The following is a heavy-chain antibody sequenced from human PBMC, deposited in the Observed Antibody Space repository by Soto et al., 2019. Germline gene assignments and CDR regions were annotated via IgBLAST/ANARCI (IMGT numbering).Heavy chain of an antibody. V-gene: IGHV3-48*02. J-gene: IGHJ6*02. Sequence: PGGSLRLSCVASGFTFSSYSMNWVRQTPGKGLEWVSYISSSSNTIDYADSVKGRFTISRDNAKNSLYLQMNSLRDEDTAVYYCARDDWGSELELQDYYGMDVWGQGTTVTVSS. CDR3: ARDDWGSELELQDYYGMDV. CDR1: GFTFSSYS. D-gene: IGHD1-7*01. CDR2: ISSSSNTI.